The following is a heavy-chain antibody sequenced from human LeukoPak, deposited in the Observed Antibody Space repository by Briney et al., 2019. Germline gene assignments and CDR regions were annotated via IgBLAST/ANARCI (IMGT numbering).Heavy chain of an antibody. CDR1: GFTFSSYE. CDR2: ISSNGGTT. V-gene: IGHV3-48*03. J-gene: IGHJ4*02. CDR3: ARVRSHYFDY. Sequence: GGSLRLSCAASGFTFSSYEMNWVRQAPGKGLEWVPYISSNGGTTYYADSVKGRFTISRDNAKNSLYLQMNSLRAEDTAVYYCARVRSHYFDYWGQGALVAASS.